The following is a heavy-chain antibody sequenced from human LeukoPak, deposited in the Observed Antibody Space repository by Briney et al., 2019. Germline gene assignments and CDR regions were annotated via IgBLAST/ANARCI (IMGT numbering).Heavy chain of an antibody. J-gene: IGHJ4*02. V-gene: IGHV1-2*02. CDR3: ASANFLYCSSSTCLFDY. Sequence: ASVKVSCKASGYTFTDYYMHWVRQAPGQGFEWMGWINPNDGDTNYAQKFQGRVTMTRDTSISTAHTEVSRLRSDDTAVYYCASANFLYCSSSTCLFDYWGQGTLVTVSS. D-gene: IGHD2-2*01. CDR1: GYTFTDYY. CDR2: INPNDGDT.